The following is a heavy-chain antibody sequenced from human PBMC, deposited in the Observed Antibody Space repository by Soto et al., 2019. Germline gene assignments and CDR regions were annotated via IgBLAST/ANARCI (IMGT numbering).Heavy chain of an antibody. CDR2: IYYSGTT. CDR1: GGSISNSDYY. J-gene: IGHJ4*02. V-gene: IGHV4-39*01. Sequence: ETLSLTCTVSGGSISNSDYYWGWIRQPPGKELEWIGTIYYSGTTYYNPSPKSRVTISVDTSKNQFSLKLSSVTAADTAVYYCARLVYINYVGYYFDYWGQGTLVTVSS. CDR3: ARLVYINYVGYYFDY. D-gene: IGHD4-4*01.